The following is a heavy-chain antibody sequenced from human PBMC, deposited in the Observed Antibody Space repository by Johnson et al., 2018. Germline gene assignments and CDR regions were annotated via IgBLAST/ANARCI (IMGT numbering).Heavy chain of an antibody. CDR2: ISDDGIYK. J-gene: IGHJ1*01. CDR3: AKDRTGNWHGHFQY. Sequence: QVQLVESGGGVVQPGRSLRLSCAASGFTFSIYSMHWVRQAPGKGLEWVAGISDDGIYKYYADSVKGRFTISRDNSNDTLSLQMVSLRAEDTAVYYCAKDRTGNWHGHFQYCGQGTLVTVSS. D-gene: IGHD5-24*01. V-gene: IGHV3-30-3*01. CDR1: GFTFSIYS.